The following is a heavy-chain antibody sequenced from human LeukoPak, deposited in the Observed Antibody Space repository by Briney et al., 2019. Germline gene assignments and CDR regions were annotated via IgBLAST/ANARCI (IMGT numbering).Heavy chain of an antibody. CDR2: INPNSGVT. CDR1: GYIFIGYY. J-gene: IGHJ4*02. D-gene: IGHD3-10*01. CDR3: ARDGANFRGAYGDY. V-gene: IGHV1-2*02. Sequence: ASVKVSCKASGYIFIGYYMHWVRQAPGQGLEWMGWINPNSGVTDYVQKFQGRVTMTRDTSISTAYMELSRLKSDDTAVYYCARDGANFRGAYGDYWGQGTLVTVSS.